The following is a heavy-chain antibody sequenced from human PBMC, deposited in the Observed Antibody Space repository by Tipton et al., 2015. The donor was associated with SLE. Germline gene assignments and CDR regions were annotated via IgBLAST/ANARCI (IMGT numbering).Heavy chain of an antibody. Sequence: TLSLTCAVSVGSISSGGYSWSWIRQPPGKGLEWIGYIYHSGSTYYNPSLKSRVTITVDRSKNQFSLKLSSVTAADTAVYYCARVMGSGIAASDGYFDYWGQGTLVTVSS. CDR1: VGSISSGGYS. V-gene: IGHV4-30-2*01. D-gene: IGHD6-13*01. CDR3: ARVMGSGIAASDGYFDY. J-gene: IGHJ4*02. CDR2: IYHSGST.